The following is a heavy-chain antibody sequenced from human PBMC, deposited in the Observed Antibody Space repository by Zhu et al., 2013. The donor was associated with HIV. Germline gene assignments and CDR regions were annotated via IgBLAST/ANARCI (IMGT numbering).Heavy chain of an antibody. Sequence: QVQLVQSGAEVKKPGSSVRVSCKTSGGTFNSYAFSWVRQAPGQGLEWMGGIIPIFDRKHYAQKFQDRVTITADESTNTAYMELSSLRSEDTAVYFCAREVAVDTATLLEYYHYYGLDVWGQGTTVTVSS. CDR2: IIPIFDRK. CDR3: AREVAVDTATLLEYYHYYGLDV. V-gene: IGHV1-69*01. D-gene: IGHD5-18*01. J-gene: IGHJ6*02. CDR1: GGTFNSYA.